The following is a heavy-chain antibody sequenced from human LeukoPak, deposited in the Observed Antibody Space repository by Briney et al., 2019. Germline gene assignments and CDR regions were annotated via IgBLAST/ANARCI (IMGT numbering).Heavy chain of an antibody. D-gene: IGHD4-17*01. J-gene: IGHJ3*01. Sequence: GGSLRLSCAASGFTFSSYAMSWVRQAPGKGLEWVSSIGGSSSSLYYAESVKGRFTISRDNARNSLYLQMNSLRAEDTAVYYCAKEAGQDYGALDAFDVWGQGTMVTVSS. CDR1: GFTFSSYA. V-gene: IGHV3-21*01. CDR2: IGGSSSSL. CDR3: AKEAGQDYGALDAFDV.